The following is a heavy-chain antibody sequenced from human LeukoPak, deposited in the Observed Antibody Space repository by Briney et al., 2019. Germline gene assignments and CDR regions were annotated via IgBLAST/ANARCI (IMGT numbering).Heavy chain of an antibody. V-gene: IGHV4-61*01. D-gene: IGHD2/OR15-2a*01. Sequence: SETLSLICTVSGASVSSGTYYWSWIRQPPGKGLEWIGYIYYTGSATYSPSLKSRVTISVDTSKNQFSLKLSSVTAADTAVYYCARAGGDYFNWFDPWVQGTLVTVSS. J-gene: IGHJ5*02. CDR2: IYYTGSA. CDR1: GASVSSGTYY. CDR3: ARAGGDYFNWFDP.